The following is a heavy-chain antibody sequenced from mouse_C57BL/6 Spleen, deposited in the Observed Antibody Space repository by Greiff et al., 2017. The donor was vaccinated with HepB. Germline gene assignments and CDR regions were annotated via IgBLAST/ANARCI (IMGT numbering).Heavy chain of an antibody. V-gene: IGHV7-1*01. CDR1: GLTFSDFY. Sequence: EVKVVDSGGGLVQSGRSLRLSCATSGLTFSDFYMEWVRQAPGKGLEWIAASRNKANDYTTEYSASVKGRFIVSRDTSQSILYLQMNALRAEDTAIYYCARDGGYGKGAMDYWGQGTSVTVSS. D-gene: IGHD2-10*02. CDR2: SRNKANDYTT. J-gene: IGHJ4*01. CDR3: ARDGGYGKGAMDY.